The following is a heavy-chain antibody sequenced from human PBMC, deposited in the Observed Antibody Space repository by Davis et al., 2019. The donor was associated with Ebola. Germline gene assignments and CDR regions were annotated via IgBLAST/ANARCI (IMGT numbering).Heavy chain of an antibody. CDR3: ARVSDYYDSSGWQYYFDF. D-gene: IGHD3-22*01. Sequence: MPSETLSLTCAVYGGSFSGYYWSWIRQPPGKGLEWIGEINHSGSTNYNPSLKSRVTLSVDKSKNQFSLSLGAVTAADTAVYYCARVSDYYDSSGWQYYFDFWGQGTLVTVSS. CDR2: INHSGST. J-gene: IGHJ4*02. CDR1: GGSFSGYY. V-gene: IGHV4-34*01.